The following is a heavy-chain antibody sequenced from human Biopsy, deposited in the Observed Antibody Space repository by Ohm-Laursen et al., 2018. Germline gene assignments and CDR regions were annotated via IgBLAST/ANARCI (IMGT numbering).Heavy chain of an antibody. D-gene: IGHD2-2*01. CDR2: IIPTLRTT. CDR3: AREAIGYQLPCDD. J-gene: IGHJ4*02. CDR1: TGTFNSYG. V-gene: IGHV1-69*11. Sequence: ASVKVSCNAPTGTFNSYGIIWVRQAPGQGLEWMGRIIPTLRTTAYAQTFLGRVTITADSPTSTVDMELTCLTSDDTAVYFCAREAIGYQLPCDDWGQGTLVTVSS.